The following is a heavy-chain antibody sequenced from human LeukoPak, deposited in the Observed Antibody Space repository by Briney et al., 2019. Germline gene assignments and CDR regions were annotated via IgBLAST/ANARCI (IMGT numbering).Heavy chain of an antibody. D-gene: IGHD2-8*01. J-gene: IGHJ4*02. CDR1: GGSIGIYY. Sequence: PSETLSLTCTVSGGSIGIYYWSWIRQPAGKGLEWIGRIYNSGHTKYSPSLESRVTMSIDTSKNQFSLKLSSVSAADTAVYYCARVAMYEFFFDYWGQGTLVTVSS. V-gene: IGHV4-4*07. CDR2: IYNSGHT. CDR3: ARVAMYEFFFDY.